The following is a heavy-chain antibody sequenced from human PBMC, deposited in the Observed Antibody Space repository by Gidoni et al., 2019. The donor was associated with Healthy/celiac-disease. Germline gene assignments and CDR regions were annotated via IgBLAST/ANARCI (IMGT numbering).Heavy chain of an antibody. V-gene: IGHV1-69*01. CDR1: GGTFSSYA. CDR3: ARVLVHSWFDP. Sequence: QVQLVQSGAAVKKPGCSVKLSCKVPGGTFSSYAISWVRQGPGQGLEWMGGIIPIFGTATYAQKCQVRVTITAYESTSTAYMELSSLRSEDTAVYYCARVLVHSWFDPWGQGTLVTVSS. CDR2: IIPIFGTA. D-gene: IGHD2-15*01. J-gene: IGHJ5*02.